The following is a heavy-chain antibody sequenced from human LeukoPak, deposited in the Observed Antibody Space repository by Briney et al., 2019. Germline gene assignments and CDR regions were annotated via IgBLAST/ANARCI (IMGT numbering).Heavy chain of an antibody. J-gene: IGHJ4*02. Sequence: GESLKISCKCSGYSFATYWIGWVRQMPGKGLEWMGIIYPGDSDTRYSPSFQGQVTISSDKSISTAYLQWSSLKASDTAMYYCARSLTVAREYNYGYGYWGQGTLVTVSS. CDR2: IYPGDSDT. CDR1: GYSFATYW. CDR3: ARSLTVAREYNYGYGY. V-gene: IGHV5-51*01. D-gene: IGHD5-18*01.